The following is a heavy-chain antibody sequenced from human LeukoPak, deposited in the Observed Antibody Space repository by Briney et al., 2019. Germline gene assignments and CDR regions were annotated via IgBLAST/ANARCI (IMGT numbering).Heavy chain of an antibody. D-gene: IGHD3/OR15-3a*01. Sequence: PSETLSLTCTVSGVSISSSNSYWGWIRQPPGKGLEWIGSIYYTGNTYYNASLKSRVTISIDTSKNQISLRLTSVTDTDTAMYYCARQTGSGLFTLPGGQGTLVTVSS. CDR2: IYYTGNT. V-gene: IGHV4-39*01. J-gene: IGHJ4*02. CDR3: ARQTGSGLFTLP. CDR1: GVSISSSNSY.